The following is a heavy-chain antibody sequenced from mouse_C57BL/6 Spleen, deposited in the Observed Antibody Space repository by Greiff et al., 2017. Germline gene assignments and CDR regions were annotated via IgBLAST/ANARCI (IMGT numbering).Heavy chain of an antibody. CDR3: ARSSYYGSSYWYFDV. J-gene: IGHJ1*03. CDR1: GFTFSDYG. CDR2: ISSGSSTI. D-gene: IGHD1-1*01. V-gene: IGHV5-17*01. Sequence: EVMLVESGGGLVKPGGSLKLSCAASGFTFSDYGMHWVRQAPEKGLEWVAYISSGSSTIYYADTVKGRFTISRDNAKNTLFLQMTSLRSEDTAMYYCARSSYYGSSYWYFDVWGTGTTVTVSS.